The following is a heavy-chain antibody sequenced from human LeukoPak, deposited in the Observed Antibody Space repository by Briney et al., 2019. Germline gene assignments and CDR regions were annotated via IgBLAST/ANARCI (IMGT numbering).Heavy chain of an antibody. Sequence: ASVKVSCKASGYTFTGYYMHWVRQAPGQGLEWMGIINPSGGSTSYAQKFQGRVTMTRDTSTSTVYMELSSLRSEDTAVYYCARAVAVAGGMRHYFDYWGQGTLVTVSS. V-gene: IGHV1-46*01. CDR3: ARAVAVAGGMRHYFDY. J-gene: IGHJ4*02. D-gene: IGHD6-19*01. CDR2: INPSGGST. CDR1: GYTFTGYY.